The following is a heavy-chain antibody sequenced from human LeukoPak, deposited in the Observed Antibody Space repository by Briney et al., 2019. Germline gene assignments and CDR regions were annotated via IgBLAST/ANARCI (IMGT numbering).Heavy chain of an antibody. CDR3: ARDLALWFGELPRDWYFDL. J-gene: IGHJ2*01. V-gene: IGHV4-4*02. D-gene: IGHD3-10*01. Sequence: SGTLSLTCAVSGGSISSSNWWSWVRQPPGKGLEWIGEIYHSGSTNYNPSLKSRVTISVDKSKNQFSLKLGSVTAADTAVYYCARDLALWFGELPRDWYFDLWGRGTLVTVSS. CDR1: GGSISSSNW. CDR2: IYHSGST.